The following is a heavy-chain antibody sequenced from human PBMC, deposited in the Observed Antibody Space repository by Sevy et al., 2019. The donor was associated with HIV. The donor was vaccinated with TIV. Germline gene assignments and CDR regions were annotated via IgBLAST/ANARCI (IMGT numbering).Heavy chain of an antibody. V-gene: IGHV3-33*01. CDR3: XXXXXXXXXXXXXXAFMPDF. CDR2: IWFDGSNT. D-gene: IGHD2-2*01. CDR1: GFTFSSFG. Sequence: GGSLRLSCAASGFTFSSFGMHWVRQAPGKGLEWVAVIWFDGSNTYYADSVKGRFTISRDIAKNTLHLQMNSLRAEDXXXXXXXXXXXXXXXXXXXXAFMPDFWGHGTLVTVSS. J-gene: IGHJ4*01.